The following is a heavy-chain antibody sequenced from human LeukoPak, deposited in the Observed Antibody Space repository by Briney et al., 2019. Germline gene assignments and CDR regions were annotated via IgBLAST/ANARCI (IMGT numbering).Heavy chain of an antibody. J-gene: IGHJ4*02. CDR2: ISGSGDST. CDR3: AKDRYCSSTRCYGDFDY. CDR1: GFTFSSYA. Sequence: PGGSLRLSCAASGFTFSSYAMSWVRQAPGEGLEWVSVISGSGDSTFYADSVKGWFTISRDNSKNTLYLQMNSLRAEDTAVYYCAKDRYCSSTRCYGDFDYWGQGTLVTVSS. D-gene: IGHD2-2*01. V-gene: IGHV3-23*01.